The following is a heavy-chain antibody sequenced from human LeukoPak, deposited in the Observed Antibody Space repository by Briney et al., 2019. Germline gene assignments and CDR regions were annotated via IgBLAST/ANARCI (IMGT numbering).Heavy chain of an antibody. J-gene: IGHJ4*02. CDR1: GFTFDDYA. D-gene: IGHD2-21*01. Sequence: GGSLRLSRAASGFTFDDYAMHWVRQAPGKGLEWVSLISGDGGSTYYADSVKGRFTISRDNSKNSLYLQMNSLRTEDTALYYCAKDSADSGPVGYWGQGTLVTVS. V-gene: IGHV3-43*02. CDR2: ISGDGGST. CDR3: AKDSADSGPVGY.